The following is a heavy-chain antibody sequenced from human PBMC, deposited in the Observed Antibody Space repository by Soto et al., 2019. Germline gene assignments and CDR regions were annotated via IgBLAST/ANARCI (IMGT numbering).Heavy chain of an antibody. CDR3: AKDSAYDYIWGSYRWYYFDY. J-gene: IGHJ4*02. Sequence: VQLLESGGGLVQPGGSLRLSCAASGFTFSSYAMSWVRQAPGKGLEWVSAISGSGGSTYYADSVKGRFTISRDNSNNTLYLQMNSLRAEDTAVYYCAKDSAYDYIWGSYRWYYFDYWGQGTLVTVSS. CDR2: ISGSGGST. V-gene: IGHV3-23*01. D-gene: IGHD3-16*02. CDR1: GFTFSSYA.